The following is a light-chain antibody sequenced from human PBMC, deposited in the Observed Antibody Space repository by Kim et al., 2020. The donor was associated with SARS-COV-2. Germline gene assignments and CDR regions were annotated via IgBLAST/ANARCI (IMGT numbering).Light chain of an antibody. CDR2: GAS. CDR3: QQYSSSPAT. V-gene: IGKV3-20*01. J-gene: IGKJ1*01. Sequence: SPGERATLSWRASQSVSSNYLAWYKQKPGQAPRLLIYGASSRATGIPDRFSGSGSGTDFTLTITRLEPEDFAVYYCQQYSSSPATFGQGTKVDIK. CDR1: QSVSSNY.